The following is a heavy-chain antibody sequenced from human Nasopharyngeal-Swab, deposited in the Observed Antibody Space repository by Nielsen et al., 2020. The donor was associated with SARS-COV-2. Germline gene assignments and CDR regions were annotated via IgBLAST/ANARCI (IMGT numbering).Heavy chain of an antibody. D-gene: IGHD6-19*01. CDR2: ISYDGSNK. CDR1: GFTFSSYA. CDR3: ARDASGWYIDY. Sequence: GESLKIPCAASGFTFSSYAMHWVRQAPGKGLEWVAVISYDGSNKYYADSVKGRFTISRDNSKNTPYLQMNRLRAEDTAVYYCARDASGWYIDYWGQGTLVTVSS. J-gene: IGHJ4*02. V-gene: IGHV3-30-3*01.